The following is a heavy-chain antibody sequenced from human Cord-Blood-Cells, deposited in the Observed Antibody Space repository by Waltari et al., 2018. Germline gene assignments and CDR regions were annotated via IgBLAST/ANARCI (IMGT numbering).Heavy chain of an antibody. CDR1: GGSFSGYY. CDR2: INHSGST. V-gene: IGHV4-34*01. D-gene: IGHD6-6*01. CDR3: ASSIAARLFDY. Sequence: QVQLQQWGAGLLTPSETLSLTCAVYGGSFSGYYWSWIRQPPGKGLEWNGEINHSGSTNYNPSLKSRVTISVDTSKNQFSLKLSSVTAADTAVYYCASSIAARLFDYWGQGTLVTVSS. J-gene: IGHJ4*02.